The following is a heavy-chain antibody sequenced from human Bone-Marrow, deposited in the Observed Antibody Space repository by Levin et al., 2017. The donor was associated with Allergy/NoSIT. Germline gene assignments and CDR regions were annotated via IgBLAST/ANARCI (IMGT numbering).Heavy chain of an antibody. CDR2: INSDGSST. Sequence: SCAASGFTFSRYWMHWVRQAPGKGLEWVSRINSDGSSTRYADSVKGRFTISRDTAKNTLYLQMNSLRVDDTAVYYCARDAFRYYFDSWGQGTLVTVSS. V-gene: IGHV3-74*01. CDR1: GFTFSRYW. J-gene: IGHJ4*02. CDR3: ARDAFRYYFDS.